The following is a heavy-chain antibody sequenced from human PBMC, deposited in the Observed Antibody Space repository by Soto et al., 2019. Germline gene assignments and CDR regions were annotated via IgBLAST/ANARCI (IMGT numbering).Heavy chain of an antibody. Sequence: ASETLSLTCAVYGGSFSGYYWSWIRQPPGKGLEWIGEINHSGSTNYNPSLKSRVTISVDTSKNQFSLKLSSVTAADTAVYYCARGGRFLEWLLHYYYYMDVWGKGTTVTVSS. V-gene: IGHV4-34*01. CDR2: INHSGST. CDR3: ARGGRFLEWLLHYYYYMDV. CDR1: GGSFSGYY. J-gene: IGHJ6*03. D-gene: IGHD3-3*01.